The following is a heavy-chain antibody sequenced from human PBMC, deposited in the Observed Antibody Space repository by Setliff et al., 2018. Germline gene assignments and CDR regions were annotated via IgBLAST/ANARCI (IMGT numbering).Heavy chain of an antibody. Sequence: SETLSLTCSVSGGSISGYYWSWIRQPAGKGLEWIGYIFYSGSTNYNPSLKSRVTISVDTSKNQFSLRLSSVTAADTAVYYCASMGATRDYWGQGTLVTVSS. V-gene: IGHV4-59*08. J-gene: IGHJ4*02. CDR2: IFYSGST. D-gene: IGHD1-26*01. CDR3: ASMGATRDY. CDR1: GGSISGYY.